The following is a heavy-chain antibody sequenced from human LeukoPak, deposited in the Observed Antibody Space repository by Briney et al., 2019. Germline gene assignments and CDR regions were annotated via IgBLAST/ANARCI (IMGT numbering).Heavy chain of an antibody. Sequence: GGSLRLACPASAFTFSDYYMSWIRQAPGEGLEWVSYISSSGSTIYYADSVKGRFTISRDNAKNSLYLQMNSLRAEDTAVYYCARVDEWELPYFDYWGQGTLVTVSS. CDR1: AFTFSDYY. V-gene: IGHV3-11*01. J-gene: IGHJ4*02. D-gene: IGHD1-26*01. CDR3: ARVDEWELPYFDY. CDR2: ISSSGSTI.